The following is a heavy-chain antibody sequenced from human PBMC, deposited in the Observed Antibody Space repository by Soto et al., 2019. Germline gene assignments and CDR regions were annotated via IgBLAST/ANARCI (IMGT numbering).Heavy chain of an antibody. J-gene: IGHJ4*02. CDR2: IYWDDDQ. CDR3: AHMRAAKFDY. D-gene: IGHD2-15*01. V-gene: IGHV2-5*02. CDR1: GVSLSTGGVG. Sequence: QITLKESGPTLVKPTQTLTLTCNVSGVSLSTGGVGVGWIRQPPGKALEWLALIYWDDDQRSSPSLKSRLTLTKDTSQNHVVLTMTNMAPEDTATYYCAHMRAAKFDYWGQGTLVTVSS.